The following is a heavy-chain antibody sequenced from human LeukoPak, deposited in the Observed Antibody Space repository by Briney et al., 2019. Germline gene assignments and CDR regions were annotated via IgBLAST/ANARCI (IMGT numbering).Heavy chain of an antibody. J-gene: IGHJ1*01. D-gene: IGHD5-24*01. V-gene: IGHV3-20*04. CDR3: VRLGRDGYTYGAAY. CDR2: INWNGGST. CDR1: GYSFDDYG. Sequence: GRSLRLSRAGSGYSFDDYGMRWVPQGPGKGLEWGAGINWNGGSTGYTASVKGRCTISRDNAKNTLYLEMNSLRAEDTAFYYCVRLGRDGYTYGAAYWGLGTLVTVSS.